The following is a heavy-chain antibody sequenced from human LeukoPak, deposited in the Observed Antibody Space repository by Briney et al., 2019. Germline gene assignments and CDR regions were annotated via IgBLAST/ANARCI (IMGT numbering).Heavy chain of an antibody. CDR2: IIPIFGTA. J-gene: IGHJ4*02. CDR1: GGTFSSYA. Sequence: GASVKVSCKASGGTFSSYAISWVRQAPGQGLEWMGGIIPIFGTANYAQKFQGRVTITADESTSTAYMELSSLRSEDPAVYYCARDLGYSMGWYNLTYGGQETRVTV. V-gene: IGHV1-69*13. D-gene: IGHD6-19*01. CDR3: ARDLGYSMGWYNLTY.